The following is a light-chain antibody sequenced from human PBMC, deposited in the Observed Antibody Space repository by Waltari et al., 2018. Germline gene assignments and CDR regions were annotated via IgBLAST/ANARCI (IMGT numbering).Light chain of an antibody. CDR3: QQYGSLPWT. CDR1: QRFISNF. Sequence: EIVFTQSPGPLSLSPGERATLSCRPSQRFISNFLAWYQQKPGQAPRLLIYDASSGATGIPDRFSGSGSGTDFTLTISRLEPEDFAVYYCQQYGSLPWTFGQGTKVEIK. V-gene: IGKV3-20*01. CDR2: DAS. J-gene: IGKJ1*01.